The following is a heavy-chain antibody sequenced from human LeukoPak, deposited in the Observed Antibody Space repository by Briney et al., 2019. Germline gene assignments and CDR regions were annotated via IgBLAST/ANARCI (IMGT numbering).Heavy chain of an antibody. CDR1: GFTFSSYA. CDR2: ISYDGSNK. Sequence: GGSLRLSCAASGFTFSSYAMHWVRQAPGKGLEWVAVISYDGSNKYYADSVKGRFTISRDNAKNSLYLQMNSLRAEDTAVYYCARVLLRHYYYYMDVWGKGTTVTVSS. V-gene: IGHV3-30*04. D-gene: IGHD2-15*01. CDR3: ARVLLRHYYYYMDV. J-gene: IGHJ6*03.